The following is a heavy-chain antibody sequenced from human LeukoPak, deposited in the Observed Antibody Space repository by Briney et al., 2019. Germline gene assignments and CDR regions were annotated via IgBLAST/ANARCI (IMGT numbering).Heavy chain of an antibody. CDR1: GFTFSSYA. V-gene: IGHV3-23*01. D-gene: IGHD3-10*01. CDR2: ISGSGGST. J-gene: IGHJ4*02. Sequence: GGSLRLSCAASGFTFSSYAMSWVRQAPGKGLEWVSAISGSGGSTYYAGSVKGRFTISRDNSKNTLYLQMNSLRAEDTAVYYCAKDVHYYGSGSYFPLDYWGQGTLVTVSS. CDR3: AKDVHYYGSGSYFPLDY.